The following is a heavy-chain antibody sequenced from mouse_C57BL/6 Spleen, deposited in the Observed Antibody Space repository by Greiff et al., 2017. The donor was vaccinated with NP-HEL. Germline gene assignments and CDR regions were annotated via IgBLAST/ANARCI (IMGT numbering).Heavy chain of an antibody. CDR2: ISYDGSN. CDR3: ARDLAYWYFDV. Sequence: EVHLVESGPGLVKPSQSLSLTCSVTGYSITSGYYWNWIRQFPGNKLEWMGYISYDGSNNYNPSLKNRISITRDTSKNQFFLKLNSVTTEDTATYYCARDLAYWYFDVWGTGTTVTVSS. J-gene: IGHJ1*03. V-gene: IGHV3-6*01. CDR1: GYSITSGYY.